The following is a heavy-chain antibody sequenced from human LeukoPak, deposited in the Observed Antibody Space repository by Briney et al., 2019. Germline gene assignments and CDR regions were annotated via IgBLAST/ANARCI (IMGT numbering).Heavy chain of an antibody. CDR2: ISSSGSAM. CDR3: ARDVGYRYAQMFFDI. V-gene: IGHV3-11*01. J-gene: IGHJ3*02. CDR1: GFTFSDYY. D-gene: IGHD5-18*01. Sequence: PGGSLRLSCAASGFTFSDYYMSWIRQAPGKGLEWISYISSSGSAMYYADSVKGRFTISRDNAKNSLYLQMNSLRAEDTAMYYCARDVGYRYAQMFFDIWGQGTMVTVSS.